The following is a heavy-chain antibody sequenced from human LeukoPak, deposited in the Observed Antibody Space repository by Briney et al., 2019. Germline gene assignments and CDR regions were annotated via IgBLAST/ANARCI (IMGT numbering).Heavy chain of an antibody. D-gene: IGHD2-15*01. CDR1: GYTFTGYY. Sequence: ASVKVSCKAPGYTFTGYYMHWVRQAPGQGLEWMGWINPNSGGTNYAQKFQGRVTMTRDTSISTAYMELSRLRSDDTAVYYCARDRLVVVVAADYWGQGTLVTVSS. V-gene: IGHV1-2*02. CDR2: INPNSGGT. J-gene: IGHJ4*02. CDR3: ARDRLVVVVAADY.